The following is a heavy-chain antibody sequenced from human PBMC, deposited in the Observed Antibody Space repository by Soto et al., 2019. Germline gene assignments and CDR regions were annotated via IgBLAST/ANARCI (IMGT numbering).Heavy chain of an antibody. CDR3: AKGSGGGVRYFDY. CDR1: GFTFSSYA. J-gene: IGHJ4*02. Sequence: GGSLRLSCAASGFTFSSYAMSWVRQAPGKGLEWVSAISGSGGSTYYADSVKGRFTISRDNSKNTLYLQINSLRAEDTAVYSCAKGSGGGVRYFDYWGQGTLVTVSS. D-gene: IGHD3-10*01. CDR2: ISGSGGST. V-gene: IGHV3-23*01.